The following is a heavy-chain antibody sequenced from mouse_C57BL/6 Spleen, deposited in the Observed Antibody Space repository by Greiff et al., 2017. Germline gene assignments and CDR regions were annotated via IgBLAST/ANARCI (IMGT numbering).Heavy chain of an antibody. D-gene: IGHD2-4*01. Sequence: EVKLVESGGGLVKPGGSLKLSCAASGFTFSDYGMHWVRQAPEKGLEWVAYISSGSSTIYYADTVKGRFTISRDNAKNTLFLQMTSLRSEDTAMYYCARGITGGFDYWGQGTTLTVSS. CDR1: GFTFSDYG. J-gene: IGHJ2*01. CDR3: ARGITGGFDY. V-gene: IGHV5-17*01. CDR2: ISSGSSTI.